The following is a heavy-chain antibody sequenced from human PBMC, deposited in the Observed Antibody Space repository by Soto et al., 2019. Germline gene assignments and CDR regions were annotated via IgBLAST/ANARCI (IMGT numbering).Heavy chain of an antibody. Sequence: PGGSLRLSCAASGFTFSRYAMHWVRQAPGKGLEWVAVISYDGSNKYYADSVKGRFTISRDNSKNTLYLQMNSLRAEDTAVYYCARDRSPIVVVVAATVWGQGTMVTVSS. D-gene: IGHD2-15*01. CDR3: ARDRSPIVVVVAATV. V-gene: IGHV3-30-3*01. J-gene: IGHJ3*01. CDR2: ISYDGSNK. CDR1: GFTFSRYA.